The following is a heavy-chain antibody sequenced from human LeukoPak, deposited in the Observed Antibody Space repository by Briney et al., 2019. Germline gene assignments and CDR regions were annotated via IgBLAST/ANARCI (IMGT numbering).Heavy chain of an antibody. J-gene: IGHJ4*02. CDR3: ARGRNYDFWSGYYSCFDY. Sequence: SETLSLTCTVSGGSISTSSYYWGWVRQPPGKGLEWIGEINHSGSTNYNPSLKSRVTISVDTSKNQFSLKLSSVTAADTAVYYCARGRNYDFWSGYYSCFDYWGQGTLVTVSS. CDR2: INHSGST. CDR1: GGSISTSSYY. V-gene: IGHV4-39*07. D-gene: IGHD3-3*01.